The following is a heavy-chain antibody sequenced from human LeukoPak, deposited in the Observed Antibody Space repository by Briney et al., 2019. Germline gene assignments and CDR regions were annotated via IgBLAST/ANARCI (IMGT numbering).Heavy chain of an antibody. CDR2: INPNSGGT. Sequence: ASVKVSCKASGYTCTGCCMRWVRQAPGQGLEWMGWINPNSGGTNYAQKFQGRVTMTRDTSISTAYMELSRLRSDDTAVYYCARTYIVVVPAAGYWGQGTLVTVSS. V-gene: IGHV1-2*02. CDR1: GYTCTGCC. J-gene: IGHJ4*02. CDR3: ARTYIVVVPAAGY. D-gene: IGHD2-2*01.